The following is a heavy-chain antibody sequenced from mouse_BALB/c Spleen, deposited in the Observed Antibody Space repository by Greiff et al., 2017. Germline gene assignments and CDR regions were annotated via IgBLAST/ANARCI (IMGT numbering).Heavy chain of an antibody. CDR1: GFTFSNYW. D-gene: IGHD1-1*01. CDR3: TRPYYYGSAWFAY. J-gene: IGHJ3*01. Sequence: EVQLVESGGGLVQPGGSMKLSCVASGFTFSNYWMNWVRQSPEKGLEWVAEIRLKSNNYATHYAESVKGRFTISRDDSKSSVYLQMNNLRAEDTGIYYCTRPYYYGSAWFAYWGQGTLVTVSA. V-gene: IGHV6-6*02. CDR2: IRLKSNNYAT.